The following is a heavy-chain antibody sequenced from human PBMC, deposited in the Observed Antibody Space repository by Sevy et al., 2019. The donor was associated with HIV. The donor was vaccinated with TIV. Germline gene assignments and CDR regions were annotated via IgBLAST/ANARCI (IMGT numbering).Heavy chain of an antibody. V-gene: IGHV3-30*02. CDR1: GFTFSNFG. CDR2: IRSDGSDK. J-gene: IGHJ4*02. CDR3: AKDLAGPGRRYFDY. Sequence: GGSLRLSYTASGFTFSNFGMHWVRQVPGKGLEWVTFIRSDGSDKYYAASVKGRFTISRDDSKNTLYLQMDSLRAEDTAIYYCAKDLAGPGRRYFDYWGQGTLVTVSS. D-gene: IGHD6-13*01.